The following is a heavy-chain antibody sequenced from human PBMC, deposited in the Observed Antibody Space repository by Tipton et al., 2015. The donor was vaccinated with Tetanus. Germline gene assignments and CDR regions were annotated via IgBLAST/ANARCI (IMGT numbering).Heavy chain of an antibody. CDR2: ISGYNGNT. CDR3: ARDQLDH. Sequence: QSGAEVKKPGSSVKVSCETSGGSFSTYVTSWVRQAPGQGLEWMGWISGYNGNTNFTQKFQGRLTMTRDTSTSTAYMELRSLRSDDTAVYFCARDQLDHWGQGTLVTVSS. J-gene: IGHJ4*02. CDR1: GGSFSTYV. V-gene: IGHV1-18*01.